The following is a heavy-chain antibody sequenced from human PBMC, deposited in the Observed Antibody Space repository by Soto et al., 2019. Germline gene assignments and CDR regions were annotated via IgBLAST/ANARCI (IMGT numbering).Heavy chain of an antibody. CDR3: AAAKYSDFANGVAGVFDP. CDR2: VYWDDDK. D-gene: IGHD3-3*01. Sequence: QITLKESGPTLVNPTQTLTLTCTFSGFSLTTSGVGVGWVRQPPGKALEWLAVVYWDDDKRYNPSLRPRLPSTPDTAKNQGFLTLTNMHPVDQATYFCAAAKYSDFANGVAGVFDPWGQGTLFTVSS. V-gene: IGHV2-5*02. J-gene: IGHJ5*02. CDR1: GFSLTTSGVG.